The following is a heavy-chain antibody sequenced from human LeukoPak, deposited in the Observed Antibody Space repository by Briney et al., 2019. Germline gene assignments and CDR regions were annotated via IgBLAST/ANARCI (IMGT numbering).Heavy chain of an antibody. Sequence: GGSLRLSCAASGFTFSSYWMSWVRQAPGKGLEWVANIKQDGSEKYYVDSVKGRFTISRDNAKNSLYLQMNSLRAEDTAVYYCARDVDKVHRGWFDPWDQGTLVTVSS. V-gene: IGHV3-7*01. J-gene: IGHJ5*02. D-gene: IGHD5-12*01. CDR1: GFTFSSYW. CDR3: ARDVDKVHRGWFDP. CDR2: IKQDGSEK.